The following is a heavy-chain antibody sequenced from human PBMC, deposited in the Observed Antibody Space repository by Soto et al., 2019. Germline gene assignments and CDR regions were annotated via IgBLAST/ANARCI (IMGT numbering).Heavy chain of an antibody. J-gene: IGHJ4*02. Sequence: ETLSLTCTVSGGSISSSSYYWGWIRQPPGKGLEWIGSIYYSGSTYYNPSLKSRVTISVGTSKNQFSLKLSSVTAADTAVYYCARLYYYDSSGLLDYWGQGTLVTVSS. V-gene: IGHV4-39*01. CDR1: GGSISSSSYY. CDR2: IYYSGST. D-gene: IGHD3-22*01. CDR3: ARLYYYDSSGLLDY.